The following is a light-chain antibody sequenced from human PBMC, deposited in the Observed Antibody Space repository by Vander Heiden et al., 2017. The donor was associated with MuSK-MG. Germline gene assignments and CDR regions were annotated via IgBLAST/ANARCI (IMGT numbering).Light chain of an antibody. J-gene: IGLJ1*01. CDR3: SSYTSSSTRLYV. Sequence: QSALPQPASVSGSPGQSIPISCTGTSSDVGAYNYGAWYQQHPGKAPKLMIYEVSNRPSGVSNRCSGSKSGNTASLTSSGLQAEDEADYYCSSYTSSSTRLYVVGTGTKVTV. CDR1: SSDVGAYNY. V-gene: IGLV2-14*01. CDR2: EVS.